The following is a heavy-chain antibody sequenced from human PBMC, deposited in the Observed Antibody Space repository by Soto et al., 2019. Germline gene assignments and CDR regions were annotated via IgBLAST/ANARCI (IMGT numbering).Heavy chain of an antibody. CDR3: VRGSGFYDILTGYYYYYYMDV. CDR2: ISSNGGST. J-gene: IGHJ6*03. V-gene: IGHV3-64D*09. D-gene: IGHD3-9*01. Sequence: GGSLRLSCSASGFTFSSYAMHWVRQAPGKGLESVSAISSNGGSTYYADSVKGRFTISRDNSKNTLYLQMSSLRAEDTAVYYCVRGSGFYDILTGYYYYYYMDVWGKGTTVTVSS. CDR1: GFTFSSYA.